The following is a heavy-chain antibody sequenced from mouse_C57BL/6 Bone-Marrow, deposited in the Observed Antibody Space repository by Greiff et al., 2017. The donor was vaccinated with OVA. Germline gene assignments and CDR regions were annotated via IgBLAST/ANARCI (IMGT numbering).Heavy chain of an antibody. CDR3: ARARNYGFAY. D-gene: IGHD2-1*01. J-gene: IGHJ3*01. V-gene: IGHV1-66*01. CDR1: GYSFTSYY. Sequence: QVQLQQSGPELVKPGASVKISCKASGYSFTSYYIHWVKQRPGQGLEWIGWIYPGSGNTKYNEKFKGKATLTADTSSSTAYMQLSSLTSEDSAVYYCARARNYGFAYWGQGTLVTVSA. CDR2: IYPGSGNT.